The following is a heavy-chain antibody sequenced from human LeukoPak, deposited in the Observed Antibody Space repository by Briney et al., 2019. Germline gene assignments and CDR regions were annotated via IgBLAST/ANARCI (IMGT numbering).Heavy chain of an antibody. CDR1: GFTFDDYG. Sequence: GGSLRLSCAASGFTFDDYGMSWVRQAPGKGLEWVSGINWNGGSTGYADSVKGRFTISRDNAKNSLYLQMNSLRAEDTALYYCARATVAGGYFDWLLEPFDYWGQGTLVTVSS. CDR2: INWNGGST. CDR3: ARATVAGGYFDWLLEPFDY. V-gene: IGHV3-20*04. D-gene: IGHD3-9*01. J-gene: IGHJ4*02.